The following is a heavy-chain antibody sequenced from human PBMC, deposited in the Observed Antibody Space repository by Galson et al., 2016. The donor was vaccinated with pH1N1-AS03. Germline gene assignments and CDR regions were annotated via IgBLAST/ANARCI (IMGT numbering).Heavy chain of an antibody. V-gene: IGHV3-30*18. CDR2: SSVDGINK. CDR3: GNGWSSSGPGH. D-gene: IGHD6-25*01. Sequence: SLRLSCAASGFSFSEYDMHWARQAPGKGLEWVALSSVDGINKYYGDSVKGRFTVSRDNSKNTLYLQMNSLRAEDTAVYYCGNGWSSSGPGHLGQGTLVTVSS. J-gene: IGHJ1*01. CDR1: GFSFSEYD.